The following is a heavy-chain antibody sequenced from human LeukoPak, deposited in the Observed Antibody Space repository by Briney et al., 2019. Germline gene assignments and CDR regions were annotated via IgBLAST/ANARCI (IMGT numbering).Heavy chain of an antibody. CDR1: GLTLSSSW. Sequence: GGSLRLSCAASGLTLSSSWIHWVRQAPGKGLVWVSRIHIDGTTTRYADSVKGRFTISRDNAKNTLYLQMDSLRAEDTAVYYCARAGYSTSSLAFDLWGQGTMVTVSS. CDR3: ARAGYSTSSLAFDL. J-gene: IGHJ3*01. V-gene: IGHV3-74*01. D-gene: IGHD6-6*01. CDR2: IHIDGTTT.